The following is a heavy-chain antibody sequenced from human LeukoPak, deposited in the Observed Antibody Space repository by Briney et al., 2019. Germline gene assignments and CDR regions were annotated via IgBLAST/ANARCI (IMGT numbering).Heavy chain of an antibody. D-gene: IGHD3-9*01. V-gene: IGHV3-74*01. CDR3: ALYYYDILTGYYSFDY. CDR2: IKSDGSST. CDR1: GFTFSSHW. J-gene: IGHJ4*02. Sequence: GGSLRLSCAASGFTFSSHWMHWVRQAPGKGLVWVSRIKSDGSSTSYADSVKGRFTISRDNAKNTLYLQMNSLRAEDTAVYYCALYYYDILTGYYSFDYWGQGTLVTISS.